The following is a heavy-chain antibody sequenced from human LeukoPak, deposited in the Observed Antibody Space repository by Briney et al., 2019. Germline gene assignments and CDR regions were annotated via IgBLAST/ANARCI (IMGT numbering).Heavy chain of an antibody. CDR1: GVSISSSY. J-gene: IGHJ3*02. Sequence: SETLSLTCTVSGVSISSSYWSWIRQPPGKGLEYIGHIFPSGSTNYNPSLRTRVTISVDTPKNQFSLKLSSVTAADTAVYCCARTNALDIRGQGTMVTVS. CDR2: IFPSGST. CDR3: ARTNALDI. V-gene: IGHV4-4*08.